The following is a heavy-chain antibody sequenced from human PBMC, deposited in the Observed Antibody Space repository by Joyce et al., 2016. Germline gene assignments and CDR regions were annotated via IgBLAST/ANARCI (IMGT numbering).Heavy chain of an antibody. CDR2: IYYSGNT. D-gene: IGHD2-21*01. V-gene: IGHV4-39*01. CDR1: DDSIRSLNYY. Sequence: QLQLQESGPGLVKPSGTLSLTCSVSDDSIRSLNYYWGWVRQPPGKGLEWIGTIYYSGNTYFNPSRKGRATVAVDRIKTQFSLRLTSVTAADTGLYYCARGNSGWFDPWGQGTLVTVSS. J-gene: IGHJ5*02. CDR3: ARGNSGWFDP.